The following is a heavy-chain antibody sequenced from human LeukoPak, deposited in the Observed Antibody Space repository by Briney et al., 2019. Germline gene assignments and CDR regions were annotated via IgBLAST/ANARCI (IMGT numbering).Heavy chain of an antibody. Sequence: GASVKVSCKASGYTFTSYAIHWVRQAPGQRLEWMGWINTGNGNTEYSQKLQGRVTITRDTSASTAYMEMSSLTSEDTALYYCARGDYSDGGSYRHLDNWGQGTLVAVSS. V-gene: IGHV1-3*04. D-gene: IGHD3-16*01. CDR2: INTGNGNT. J-gene: IGHJ4*02. CDR3: ARGDYSDGGSYRHLDN. CDR1: GYTFTSYA.